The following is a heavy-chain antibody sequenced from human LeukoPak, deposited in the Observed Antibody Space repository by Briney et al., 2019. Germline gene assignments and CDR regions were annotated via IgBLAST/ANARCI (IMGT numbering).Heavy chain of an antibody. Sequence: GSLRLSCAASGFIFTDYYMSWVRQTPGKGLEWVSFIDSGSTSTKYADSVKGRVSISRDNAKNTLYLHMNSLRAEDTAVYYCARGRLSSGWYDDWGQGTLVTVSS. D-gene: IGHD6-19*01. CDR2: IDSGSTST. CDR1: GFIFTDYY. J-gene: IGHJ4*02. V-gene: IGHV3-11*06. CDR3: ARGRLSSGWYDD.